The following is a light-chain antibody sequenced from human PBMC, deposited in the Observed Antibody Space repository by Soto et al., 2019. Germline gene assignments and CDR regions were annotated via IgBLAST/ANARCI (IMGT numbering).Light chain of an antibody. CDR1: QSVSTS. CDR2: DAS. V-gene: IGKV3-11*01. J-gene: IGKJ4*01. CDR3: QQRSNWPPT. Sequence: EIVLTQSPATLSLSPGERATLSCRASQSVSTSLVWYQQKPGQAPRLLIYDASNRATGIPARFSGSGSGTDCTLTISSLEPEDFAVYYCQQRSNWPPTFGGGTKVEIK.